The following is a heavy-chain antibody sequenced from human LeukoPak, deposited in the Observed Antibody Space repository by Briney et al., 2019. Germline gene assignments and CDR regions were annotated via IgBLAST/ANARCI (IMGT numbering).Heavy chain of an antibody. J-gene: IGHJ4*02. V-gene: IGHV4-39*07. CDR3: ARLRYYYGSGSYYPLASKYFDY. D-gene: IGHD3-10*01. Sequence: SETLSLTCTVSGGSISSSSYYWSWIRQPPGKGLEWIGEINHSGSTNYNPSLKSRVTISVDTSKNQFSLKLSSVTAADTAVYCCARLRYYYGSGSYYPLASKYFDYWGQGTLVTVSS. CDR2: INHSGST. CDR1: GGSISSSSYY.